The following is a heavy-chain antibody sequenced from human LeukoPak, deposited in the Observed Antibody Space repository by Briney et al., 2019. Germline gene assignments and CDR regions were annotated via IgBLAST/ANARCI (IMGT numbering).Heavy chain of an antibody. Sequence: SETLSLTCAVYGGSFSGYYWSWIRQPPGKGLEWIGEINHSGSTNYNPSLKSRVTISVDTSKNQFSLKLSSVTAADTAVYYCARVVSQYGDYAWIVNWFDPWGQGTLVTVSS. CDR1: GGSFSGYY. J-gene: IGHJ5*02. V-gene: IGHV4-34*01. D-gene: IGHD4-17*01. CDR3: ARVVSQYGDYAWIVNWFDP. CDR2: INHSGST.